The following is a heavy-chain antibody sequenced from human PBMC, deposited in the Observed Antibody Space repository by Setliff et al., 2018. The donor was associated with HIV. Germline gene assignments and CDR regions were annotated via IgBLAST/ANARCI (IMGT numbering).Heavy chain of an antibody. CDR2: IYENAYA. J-gene: IGHJ4*02. V-gene: IGHV4-59*11. D-gene: IGHD3-10*01. CDR3: ARAQMHRGVVSWSLYYFDY. CDR1: GGSMGGHY. Sequence: SETLSLTCTASGGSMGGHYWSWIRQSPGKGLEWIGYIYENAYAHYTVSLRSRVTVSMDTSKNQFSLTLRSVTAADRAVYYCARAQMHRGVVSWSLYYFDYWGQGALVTVSS.